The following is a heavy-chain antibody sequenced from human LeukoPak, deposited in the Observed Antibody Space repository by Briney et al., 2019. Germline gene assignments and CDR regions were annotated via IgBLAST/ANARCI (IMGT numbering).Heavy chain of an antibody. Sequence: GGSLRLSCAASGFTFSSYSMNWVRQAPGKGLEWVSSISSSSSYIYYADSVEGRFTISRDNAKNSLYLQMNSQRAEDTAVYYCARERHANFDYWGQGTLVTVSS. V-gene: IGHV3-21*01. CDR2: ISSSSSYI. CDR1: GFTFSSYS. CDR3: ARERHANFDY. J-gene: IGHJ4*02.